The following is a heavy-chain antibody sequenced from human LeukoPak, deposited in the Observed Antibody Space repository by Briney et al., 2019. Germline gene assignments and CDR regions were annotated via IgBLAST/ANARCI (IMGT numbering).Heavy chain of an antibody. V-gene: IGHV3-15*01. CDR2: IKAKAHGGTI. D-gene: IGHD2-2*01. J-gene: IGHJ6*03. Sequence: GGSLRLSCAASGFTFINAWMAWVRQAPGKGLEWVGRIKAKAHGGTIEYAAPVKGRFTISRDDSKNTLYQQMNSLKTEDTAVYYCAKSGGCLGSCYERRDYYYYMDVWGKGTTVTISS. CDR1: GFTFINAW. CDR3: AKSGGCLGSCYERRDYYYYMDV.